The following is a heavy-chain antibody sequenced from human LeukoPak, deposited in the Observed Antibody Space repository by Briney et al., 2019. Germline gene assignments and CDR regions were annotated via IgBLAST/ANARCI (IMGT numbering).Heavy chain of an antibody. CDR2: IYYSGST. V-gene: IGHV4-59*01. Sequence: PSETLSLTCTVSGGSISIYYWSWIRQPPGKGLEWIGYIYYSGSTNYNPSLKSRVTISVDTSKNQFSLELSSVTAADTAVYYCARCRRGLPDVWGQGTTVTVSS. CDR3: ARCRRGLPDV. J-gene: IGHJ6*02. CDR1: GGSISIYY.